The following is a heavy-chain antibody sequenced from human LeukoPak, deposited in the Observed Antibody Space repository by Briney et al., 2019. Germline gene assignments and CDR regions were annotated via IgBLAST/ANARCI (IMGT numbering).Heavy chain of an antibody. CDR1: GFTFSNAW. J-gene: IGHJ6*02. CDR3: TTHPRYSSRWYYYGMDV. V-gene: IGHV3-15*01. CDR2: IKSKTDGGTT. D-gene: IGHD6-13*01. Sequence: GSLRLSCAASGFTFSNAWMSWVRQAPGKGLEWVGRIKSKTDGGTTDYAAPVKGRFTISRDDSKNTLYLQMNSLKTEDTAVYYCTTHPRYSSRWYYYGMDVWGQGTTVTVSS.